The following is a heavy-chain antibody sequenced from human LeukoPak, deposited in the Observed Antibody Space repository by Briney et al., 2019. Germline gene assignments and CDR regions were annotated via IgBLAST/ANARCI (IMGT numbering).Heavy chain of an antibody. CDR3: AGSDYYYYMDV. CDR2: INHSGST. CDR1: GGSFSGYY. V-gene: IGHV4-34*01. J-gene: IGHJ6*03. Sequence: SETLSLTCAVYGGSFSGYYWSWIRQPPGKGLEWIGEINHSGSTNYNPSLKSRVTISVDTSKNQFSLKLSSVTAADTAVYYCAGSDYYYYMDVWGKGTTDTVSS.